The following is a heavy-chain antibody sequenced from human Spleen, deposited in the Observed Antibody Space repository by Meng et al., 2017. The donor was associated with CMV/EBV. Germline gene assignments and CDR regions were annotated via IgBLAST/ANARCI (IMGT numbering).Heavy chain of an antibody. J-gene: IGHJ5*02. CDR1: GYTFTDYY. CDR3: ARDLYCSSTSCLNWFDP. V-gene: IGHV1-18*04. D-gene: IGHD2-2*01. Sequence: ASVKVSCKASGYTFTDYYIQWVRQAPGQGLEWMGWISGYRDNTNYAQKFQGRLTMTTDTSTSTAYMELRGLRADDTAVYYCARDLYCSSTSCLNWFDPWGQGTLVTVSS. CDR2: ISGYRDNT.